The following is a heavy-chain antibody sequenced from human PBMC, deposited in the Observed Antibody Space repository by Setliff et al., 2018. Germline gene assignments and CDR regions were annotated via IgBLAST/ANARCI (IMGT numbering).Heavy chain of an antibody. J-gene: IGHJ6*03. Sequence: PSETLSLTCNVSGGAFSDYYWTWIRQSAGKGLEWIGHIYIGGSANYNPSLKSRVTMSIDTSKNQFSLKLNSVTAADMAVYYCAREQWLDPPGYYYMDVWAKGTTVTVSS. D-gene: IGHD6-19*01. CDR2: IYIGGSA. CDR3: AREQWLDPPGYYYMDV. CDR1: GGAFSDYY. V-gene: IGHV4-4*07.